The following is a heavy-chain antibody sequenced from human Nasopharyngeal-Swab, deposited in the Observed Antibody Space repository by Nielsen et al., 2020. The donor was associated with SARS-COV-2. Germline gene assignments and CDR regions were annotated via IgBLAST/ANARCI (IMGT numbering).Heavy chain of an antibody. Sequence: GSLRLSCSVSGYSISSNYYWGWIRQPPGKGLEWIGNIYHSGSTNYNPSLKSRVTISVDTSKNQFSLKLNSVTAADTAVYYCARDAYYVFCFPSSSLFAVWGHGATVTVSS. D-gene: IGHD3-3*01. J-gene: IGHJ6*02. V-gene: IGHV4-38-2*02. CDR3: ARDAYYVFCFPSSSLFAV. CDR2: IYHSGST. CDR1: GYSISSNYY.